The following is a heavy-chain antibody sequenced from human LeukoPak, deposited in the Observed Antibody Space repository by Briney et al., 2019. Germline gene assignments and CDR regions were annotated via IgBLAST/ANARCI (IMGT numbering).Heavy chain of an antibody. J-gene: IGHJ3*02. Sequence: GGSLRLSCAASGFTFSSYAMSWVRQAPGKGLEWVSAISGSGGSTYYADSVKGRFTISRDNSKNTLYLQMNSLRAEDTAVYYCAKDKGWEIVVVITPDAFDIWGQGTMVTVSS. CDR2: ISGSGGST. CDR3: AKDKGWEIVVVITPDAFDI. CDR1: GFTFSSYA. V-gene: IGHV3-23*01. D-gene: IGHD3-22*01.